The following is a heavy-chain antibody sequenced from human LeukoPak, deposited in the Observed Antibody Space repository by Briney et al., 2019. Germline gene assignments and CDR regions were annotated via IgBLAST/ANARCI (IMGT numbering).Heavy chain of an antibody. D-gene: IGHD4-17*01. J-gene: IGHJ4*02. V-gene: IGHV5-51*01. CDR3: ATVRTYGDYAMNY. CDR1: GYSFTSYW. Sequence: GESLKISCKGSGYSFTSYWIGWVRQMPGKGLEWMGIIYPGDSDTRYGPSFQGQVTISADKSISTAYLQWSSLKASDTGMYYCATVRTYGDYAMNYWGQGTLVTVSS. CDR2: IYPGDSDT.